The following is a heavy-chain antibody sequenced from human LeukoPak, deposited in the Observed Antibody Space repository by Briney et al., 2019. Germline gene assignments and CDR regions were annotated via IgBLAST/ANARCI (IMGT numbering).Heavy chain of an antibody. CDR2: IYTSGNT. D-gene: IGHD3-3*01. CDR3: AKYYDFWSAYYTH. J-gene: IGHJ4*02. Sequence: KLSETLSLTCTVSGGSVSSYYWSWIRQPAGKGLEWIGRIYTSGNTNYNPSLESRVTMSVDTSKNQFSLKLSSVTAADTAVYYCAKYYDFWSAYYTHWGQGTLVTVSS. V-gene: IGHV4-4*07. CDR1: GGSVSSYY.